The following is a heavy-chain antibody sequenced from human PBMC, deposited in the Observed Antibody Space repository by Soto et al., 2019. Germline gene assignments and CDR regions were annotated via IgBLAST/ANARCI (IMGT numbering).Heavy chain of an antibody. Sequence: GGSLRLSCAASGFTFSSYAMSWVRQAPGKGLEWVSAISGSGGSTYYADSVKGRFTISRDNSKNTLYLQMNSLRAEDTAVYYCAKASYYGSGSADYFDYWGQGTLVTVSS. D-gene: IGHD3-10*01. J-gene: IGHJ4*02. CDR3: AKASYYGSGSADYFDY. CDR1: GFTFSSYA. V-gene: IGHV3-23*01. CDR2: ISGSGGST.